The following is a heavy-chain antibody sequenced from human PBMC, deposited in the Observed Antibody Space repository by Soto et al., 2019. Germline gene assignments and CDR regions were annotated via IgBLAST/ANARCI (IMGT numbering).Heavy chain of an antibody. D-gene: IGHD2-21*02. CDR2: LAYDGSQK. CDR1: GFTFRSSG. J-gene: IGHJ4*02. CDR3: AIVRVTDSPLDH. Sequence: QVHLVESGGGVVQPGTSLTLTCTASGFTFRSSGMHWVRQAPGKGLEWLAFLAYDGSQKFYADSVKGRFSISRDNTKNTLDLHMRSLTAEDTAIYDCAIVRVTDSPLDHWGPGTLVTVSS. V-gene: IGHV3-30*03.